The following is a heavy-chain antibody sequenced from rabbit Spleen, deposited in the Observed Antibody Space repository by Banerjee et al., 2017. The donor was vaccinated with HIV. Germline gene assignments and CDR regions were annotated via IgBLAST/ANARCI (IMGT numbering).Heavy chain of an antibody. CDR3: ARTPINDHTFFTL. Sequence: QQQLEESGGGLVKPGGTLTLTCTASGFSFNHIYWICWVRQAPGKGLEWIGGIYSGWGGAHYASWAKGRFTISKTSSTTVTLQMTSLTAADTATYFCARTPINDHTFFTLWGQGTLVTVS. CDR2: IYSGWGGA. V-gene: IGHV1S45*01. CDR1: GFSFNHIYW. D-gene: IGHD1-1*01. J-gene: IGHJ4*01.